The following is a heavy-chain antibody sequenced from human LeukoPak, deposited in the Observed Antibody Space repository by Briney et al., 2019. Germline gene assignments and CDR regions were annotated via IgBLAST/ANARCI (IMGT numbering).Heavy chain of an antibody. CDR1: GFTFSSYA. J-gene: IGHJ3*02. CDR3: AKGERYFDWLADREDAFDI. Sequence: GGSLRLPCAASGFTFSSYAMSWVRQAPGKGLEWVSAISGSGGSTYYADSVKGRFTISRDNSKNTLYLQMNGLRAEDTAVYYCAKGERYFDWLADREDAFDIWGQGTMVTVSS. CDR2: ISGSGGST. V-gene: IGHV3-23*01. D-gene: IGHD3-9*01.